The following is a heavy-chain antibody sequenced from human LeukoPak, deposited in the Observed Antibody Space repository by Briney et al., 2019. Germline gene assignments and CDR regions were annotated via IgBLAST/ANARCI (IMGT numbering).Heavy chain of an antibody. Sequence: GESLKISCKGSEYSFTTYWIAWVRQMPGKGLEWMGIIYPGDSDTRYSPSFQGQVTISADKSISTAYLQWSSLKASDTAMYYCARTTLGVDYYYYMDVWGKGTTVTVSS. CDR1: EYSFTTYW. J-gene: IGHJ6*03. CDR3: ARTTLGVDYYYYMDV. CDR2: IYPGDSDT. V-gene: IGHV5-51*01. D-gene: IGHD3-16*01.